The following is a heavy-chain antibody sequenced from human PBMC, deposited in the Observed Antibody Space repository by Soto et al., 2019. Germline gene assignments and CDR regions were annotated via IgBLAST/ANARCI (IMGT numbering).Heavy chain of an antibody. V-gene: IGHV4-39*01. CDR3: VSPEGYYDSSGYTLDY. CDR2: MFYSGNT. D-gene: IGHD3-22*01. Sequence: SETLCLTCTVSGDSISGNTDYWGWIRQPPGKGLEWIGSMFYSGNTYYNPSLKSRVTLSIDTSKNQFSLKLNSVTAADTAVYYCVSPEGYYDSSGYTLDYWGQGTLVTVSS. CDR1: GDSISGNTDY. J-gene: IGHJ4*02.